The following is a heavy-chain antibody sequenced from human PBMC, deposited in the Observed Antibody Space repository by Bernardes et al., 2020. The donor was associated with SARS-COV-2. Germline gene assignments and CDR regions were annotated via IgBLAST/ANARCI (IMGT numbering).Heavy chain of an antibody. CDR1: GYTFTSYG. CDR3: ARVALGLTIFGEFDP. V-gene: IGHV1-18*01. J-gene: IGHJ5*02. CDR2: ISAYNGNT. Sequence: ASVKVSCKASGYTFTSYGISWVRQAPGQGLEWMGWISAYNGNTNYAQKLQGRVTMTTDTSTSTAYMELRSLRSDDTAVYYCARVALGLTIFGEFDPWGQGTLVTVSS. D-gene: IGHD3-3*01.